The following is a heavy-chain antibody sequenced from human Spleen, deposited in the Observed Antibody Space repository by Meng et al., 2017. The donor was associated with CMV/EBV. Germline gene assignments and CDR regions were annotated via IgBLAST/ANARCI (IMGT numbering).Heavy chain of an antibody. CDR1: FIFSSYT. CDR2: ISDDGNDK. Sequence: FIFSSYTMHWVRQAPGKGLAWVAVISDDGNDKYYTDSVRGRFTISRDNSKNTLYLQMNSLRAEDTAVYYCARAERASYYYYYYGMDVWGQGTTVTVSS. D-gene: IGHD5-24*01. J-gene: IGHJ6*02. CDR3: ARAERASYYYYYYGMDV. V-gene: IGHV3-30*04.